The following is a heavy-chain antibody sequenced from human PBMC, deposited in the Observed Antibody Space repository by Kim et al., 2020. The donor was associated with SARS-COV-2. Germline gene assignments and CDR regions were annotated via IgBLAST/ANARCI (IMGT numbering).Heavy chain of an antibody. V-gene: IGHV3-30*15. J-gene: IGHJ6*01. CDR3: AKDNLRMRTLAV. CDR2: ISKDGDDR. D-gene: IGHD2-15*01. CDR1: GFSFSPYE. Sequence: GGSLRLSCGASGFSFSPYEMHWLRQSPGMGLQWVATISKDGDDRNYVESVKGRFTVSRDNSRNTMYLQLSDLTAADTAVYYCAKDNLRMRTLAVWGPGTTVTVS.